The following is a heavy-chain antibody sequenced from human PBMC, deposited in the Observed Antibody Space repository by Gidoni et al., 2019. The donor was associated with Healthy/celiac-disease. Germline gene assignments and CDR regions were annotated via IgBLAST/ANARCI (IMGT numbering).Heavy chain of an antibody. CDR2: INPNSGGT. CDR3: ARGSSGDYGGNPGGFDY. V-gene: IGHV1-2*02. CDR1: GYTFTGYY. D-gene: IGHD4-17*01. J-gene: IGHJ4*02. Sequence: QVQLVQSGAEVKKPGASVKVSCKASGYTFTGYYMHWVRQAPGQGLEWMGWINPNSGGTNYAQKFQGRVTMTRDTSISTAYMELSRLRSDDTAVYYCARGSSGDYGGNPGGFDYWGQGTLVTVSS.